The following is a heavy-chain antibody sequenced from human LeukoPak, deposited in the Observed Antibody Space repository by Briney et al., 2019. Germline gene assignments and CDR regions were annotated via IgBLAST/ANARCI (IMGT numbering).Heavy chain of an antibody. Sequence: GGSLRLSCAASGFTFSSYWMSWVRQAPGKGLEWVANIKQDGSEKYYVDSVKGRFTISRDNAKNSLYLQMNSLRAEDTAVYYCARDQDDYVWGSYDYWGQGTLVTVSS. J-gene: IGHJ4*02. D-gene: IGHD3-16*01. V-gene: IGHV3-7*05. CDR2: IKQDGSEK. CDR3: ARDQDDYVWGSYDY. CDR1: GFTFSSYW.